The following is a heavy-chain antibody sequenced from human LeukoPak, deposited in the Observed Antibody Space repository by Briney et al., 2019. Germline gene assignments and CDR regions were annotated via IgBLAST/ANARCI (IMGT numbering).Heavy chain of an antibody. CDR3: GSFGVMWETDY. CDR2: INIDGSGE. D-gene: IGHD1-26*01. J-gene: IGHJ4*02. V-gene: IGHV3-74*01. CDR1: GFPFSGYW. Sequence: GGSLRLSCAASGFPFSGYWMLWVRQAPGKGLVWVSRINIDGSGENYAASVKGRFTISRDNAKNTLHLQMNSLRAEDTAVYYCGSFGVMWETDYWGQGTLVTVSS.